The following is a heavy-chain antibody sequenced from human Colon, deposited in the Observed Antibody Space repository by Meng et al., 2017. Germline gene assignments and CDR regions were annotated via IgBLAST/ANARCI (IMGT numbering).Heavy chain of an antibody. D-gene: IGHD5-18*01. J-gene: IGHJ4*02. V-gene: IGHV1-18*01. CDR2: ITAHSGST. CDR3: ARDQKYSFGTYFFDF. CDR1: GVTFNNWA. Sequence: HVPLVPTGAEVRMPASAVKLSFKASGVTFNNWAFNWVRQAPGQGLEWIGWITAHSGSTNYAQKFQGRVTMTTDTSTNTAYMELRSLGSDDTAVYYCARDQKYSFGTYFFDFWGQGTLVTVFS.